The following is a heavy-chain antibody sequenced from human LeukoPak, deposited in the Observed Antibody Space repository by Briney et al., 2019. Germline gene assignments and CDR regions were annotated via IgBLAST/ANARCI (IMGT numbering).Heavy chain of an antibody. CDR1: GYTFTGYY. Sequence: GASVKVSCKASGYTFTGYYMHWVRQAPGQGLEWMGWINPNSGGTNYAQKFQGRVTMTRDTSISTAYMELNRLRSDDTAVYYCARGGDGYIIYFDYWGQGTLVTVSS. J-gene: IGHJ4*02. D-gene: IGHD5-24*01. V-gene: IGHV1-2*02. CDR2: INPNSGGT. CDR3: ARGGDGYIIYFDY.